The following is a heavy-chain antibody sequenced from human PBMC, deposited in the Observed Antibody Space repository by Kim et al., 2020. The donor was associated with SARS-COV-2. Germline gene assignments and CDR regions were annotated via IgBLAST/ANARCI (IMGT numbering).Heavy chain of an antibody. J-gene: IGHJ4*02. V-gene: IGHV3-30*07. Sequence: KGRFTGSRDNSKTTLYLQMNSLRVEDTALYYCARDRGYCGSGPCHSDYFDYWGQGTLVTVSS. CDR3: ARDRGYCGSGPCHSDYFDY. D-gene: IGHD2-21*01.